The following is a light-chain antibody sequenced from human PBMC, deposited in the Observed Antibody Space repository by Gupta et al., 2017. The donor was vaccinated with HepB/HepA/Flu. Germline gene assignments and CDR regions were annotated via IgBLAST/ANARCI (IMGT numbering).Light chain of an antibody. J-gene: IGKJ3*01. V-gene: IGKV3-20*01. CDR2: AAS. Sequence: EIVLTQSPGTLSLSPGERVTLSCRASQSVNSNYLAWYQQKPGQAPSLLIYAASSRATDCTLTISRLEPEDFAVYDGQQYGDSRSITFGPGTKVDIK. CDR3: QQYGDSRSIT. CDR1: QSVNSNY.